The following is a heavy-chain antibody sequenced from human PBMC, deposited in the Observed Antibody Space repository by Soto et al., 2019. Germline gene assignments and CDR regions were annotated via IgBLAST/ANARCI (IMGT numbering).Heavy chain of an antibody. J-gene: IGHJ3*02. V-gene: IGHV3-30-3*01. CDR2: ISYDGSNK. D-gene: IGHD3-22*01. Sequence: QVQLVESGGGVVQPGRSLRLSCAASGFTFSSYAMHWVRQAPGKGLEWVAVISYDGSNKYYADSEKGRFTISRDNSKNTLYLQMNSLRAEDTAVYYCARGGPYYYDSSGWGALDIGGQGTMVTVSS. CDR3: ARGGPYYYDSSGWGALDI. CDR1: GFTFSSYA.